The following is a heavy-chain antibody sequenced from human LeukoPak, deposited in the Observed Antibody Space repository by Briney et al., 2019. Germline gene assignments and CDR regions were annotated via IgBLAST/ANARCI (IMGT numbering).Heavy chain of an antibody. D-gene: IGHD3-10*01. V-gene: IGHV3-23*01. J-gene: IGHJ5*02. Sequence: GGSLRLSCAASGFTFSSYAMSWVRQAPGKGREWVSAISVSVGSTCYADSVKGRFTISRDHSKNTLYMQINSLRAEDTAVYYCAKVLGILWFGGRNWFDPWGQGTLVTVSS. CDR2: ISVSVGST. CDR1: GFTFSSYA. CDR3: AKVLGILWFGGRNWFDP.